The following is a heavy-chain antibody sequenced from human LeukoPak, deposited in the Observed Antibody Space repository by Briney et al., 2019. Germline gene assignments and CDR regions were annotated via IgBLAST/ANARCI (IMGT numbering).Heavy chain of an antibody. Sequence: SETLSLTCAVYGESSFSNYYWSWIRQTPGGALEWIGEINHSGYINYNPSLKSRVTLSIDTSKNQFSLRLNSVTAADTAVYYCSRQVVGNDYWGQGTLVTVSS. J-gene: IGHJ4*02. CDR3: SRQVVGNDY. CDR1: GESSFSNYY. V-gene: IGHV4-34*01. CDR2: INHSGYI. D-gene: IGHD3-22*01.